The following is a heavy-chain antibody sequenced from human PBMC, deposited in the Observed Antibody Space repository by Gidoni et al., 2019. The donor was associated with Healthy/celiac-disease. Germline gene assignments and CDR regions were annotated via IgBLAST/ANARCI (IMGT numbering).Heavy chain of an antibody. D-gene: IGHD3-22*01. J-gene: IGHJ5*02. CDR2: INPSGGST. CDR3: ARGSNYYDSSGYHYNWFDP. Sequence: QVQLVQSGAEVKKPGASVKVSCKASGYTFTSYYMHWVRQAPGQGLEWMGIINPSGGSTSYAQKFKGRVTMTRDTSTSTVYMELSSLRSEDTAVYYCARGSNYYDSSGYHYNWFDPWGQGTLVTVSS. V-gene: IGHV1-46*01. CDR1: GYTFTSYY.